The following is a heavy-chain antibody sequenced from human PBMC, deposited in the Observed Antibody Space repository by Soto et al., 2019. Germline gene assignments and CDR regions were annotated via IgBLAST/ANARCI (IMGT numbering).Heavy chain of an antibody. D-gene: IGHD3-16*01. V-gene: IGHV3-7*01. CDR1: GFTFSDSW. CDR3: ASLGRHG. Sequence: EVQLVESGGGLVQPGGSLRLSCEASGFTFSDSWRDGVRQAPGKGPEWVANIKHDGSEKNYVVSVKGRFTISRDNAKNSLYLQMNSLRAEDTAVYYCASLGRHGWGQGTTVTVSS. CDR2: IKHDGSEK. J-gene: IGHJ6*02.